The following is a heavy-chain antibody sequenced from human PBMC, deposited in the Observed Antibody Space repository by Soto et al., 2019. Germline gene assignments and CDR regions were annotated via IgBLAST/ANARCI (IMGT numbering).Heavy chain of an antibody. CDR1: GFAFRSYG. D-gene: IGHD3-3*01. Sequence: QEQLVESGGGVVQPGSSLRLSCAASGFAFRSYGMHWVRQAPGKGLEWVALISHDGDKEYYADSVKGRFTISRDNSENTLFLRMNSLTADDSAVYFCAKAGFTIFGEGFDPWGQGTRVTASS. CDR2: ISHDGDKE. V-gene: IGHV3-30*18. J-gene: IGHJ5*02. CDR3: AKAGFTIFGEGFDP.